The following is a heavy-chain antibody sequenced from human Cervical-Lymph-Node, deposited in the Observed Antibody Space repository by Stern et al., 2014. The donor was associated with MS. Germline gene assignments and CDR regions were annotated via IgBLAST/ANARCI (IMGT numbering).Heavy chain of an antibody. J-gene: IGHJ4*02. CDR2: IHYSGST. D-gene: IGHD4-17*01. Sequence: QVQLQESGPGLVKSSETLSLTCTVSGVSIRDYYWSWIRQAPGKGMEWIGYIHYSGSTNSNASLKSRITISIDTSKNQVSLKLSSVTAADTAVYYCARGGFGDYDYWGQGTLVTVSS. V-gene: IGHV4-59*01. CDR1: GVSIRDYY. CDR3: ARGGFGDYDY.